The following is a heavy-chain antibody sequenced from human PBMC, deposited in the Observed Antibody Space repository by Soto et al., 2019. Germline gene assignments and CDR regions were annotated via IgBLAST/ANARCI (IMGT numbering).Heavy chain of an antibody. D-gene: IGHD6-13*01. J-gene: IGHJ6*03. CDR1: GGSISSSSYY. Sequence: SETLSLTCTVSGGSISSSSYYWGWIRQPPGKGLEWIGSIYYSGSTYYNPSLKSRVTISVGTSKNQFSLKLSSVTAADTAVYYCARPGVSKGYMDVWGKGATVTVS. V-gene: IGHV4-39*01. CDR2: IYYSGST. CDR3: ARPGVSKGYMDV.